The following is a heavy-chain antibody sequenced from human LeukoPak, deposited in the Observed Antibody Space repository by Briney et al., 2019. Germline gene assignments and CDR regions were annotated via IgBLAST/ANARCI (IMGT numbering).Heavy chain of an antibody. CDR3: ARIGYSSSSFDY. Sequence: GGSLRLSCVASGFTFTNYWMSWVRQAPGKGLEWVANIDQHGSVKYYVDSVKGRFTMSRDNAQNSVFLQTINLRDEDTAVYYCARIGYSSSSFDYWGQGTLVSVSS. D-gene: IGHD6-6*01. V-gene: IGHV3-7*01. CDR2: IDQHGSVK. J-gene: IGHJ4*02. CDR1: GFTFTNYW.